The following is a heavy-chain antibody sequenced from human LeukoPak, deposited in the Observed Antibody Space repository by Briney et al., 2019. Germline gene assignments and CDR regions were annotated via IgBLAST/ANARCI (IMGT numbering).Heavy chain of an antibody. CDR3: ARAPDDYGDYELFDY. CDR2: IYYSGRT. V-gene: IGHV4-39*01. J-gene: IGHJ4*02. D-gene: IGHD4-17*01. Sequence: SPTLSLTSTVSGSSISSSSYYWGWIRQPPGKGLEWIGSIYYSGRTYYNPCLKSRVTISVDTSKNQFALKLSSVTAADTAVYYCARAPDDYGDYELFDYWGQGTLVTVSS. CDR1: GSSISSSSYY.